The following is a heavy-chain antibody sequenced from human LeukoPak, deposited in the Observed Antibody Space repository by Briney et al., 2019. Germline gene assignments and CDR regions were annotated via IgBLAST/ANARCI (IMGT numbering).Heavy chain of an antibody. CDR2: ISSSGSTI. CDR3: ARVELAPYYYYMDV. Sequence: PGGSLRLSCAASGFSISSYEMNWVHQAPGKGLEWVSYISSSGSTIYYADSVKGRFTISRDNAKNSLYLQMNSLRAEDTAVYYCARVELAPYYYYMDVWGKGTTVTVSS. CDR1: GFSISSYE. J-gene: IGHJ6*03. V-gene: IGHV3-48*03. D-gene: IGHD1-7*01.